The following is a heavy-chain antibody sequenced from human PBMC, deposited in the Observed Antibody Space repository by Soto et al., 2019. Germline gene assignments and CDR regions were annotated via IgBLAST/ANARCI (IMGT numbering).Heavy chain of an antibody. D-gene: IGHD3-16*01. J-gene: IGHJ5*02. CDR1: GFTFSSYS. CDR2: ISSSSSYI. Sequence: GSLRLSCAASGFTFSSYSMNWVRQAPGKGLEWVSSISSSSSYIYYADSVKGRFTISRDNAKNSLYLQMNSLRAEDTAVYYCAREALLRSVFRKIMINNWFDPWGQGTLVTVSS. CDR3: AREALLRSVFRKIMINNWFDP. V-gene: IGHV3-21*01.